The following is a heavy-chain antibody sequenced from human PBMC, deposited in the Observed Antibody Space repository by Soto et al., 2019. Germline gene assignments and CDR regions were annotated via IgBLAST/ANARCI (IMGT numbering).Heavy chain of an antibody. D-gene: IGHD6-19*01. Sequence: ASVKVSCKASGYNFLGFWLQWVRQAPGQGLEWMGRINPNSGGTDYAQKFQDRVTMTSDTSITTAYMELSRLTSDDTAIYYCSISMAVPDPHTAFDFWGQGVPVTVSS. CDR2: INPNSGGT. CDR3: SISMAVPDPHTAFDF. CDR1: GYNFLGFW. V-gene: IGHV1-2*06. J-gene: IGHJ4*02.